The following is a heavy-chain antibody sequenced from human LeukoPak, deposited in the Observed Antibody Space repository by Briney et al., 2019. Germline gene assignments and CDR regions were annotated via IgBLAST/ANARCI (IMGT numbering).Heavy chain of an antibody. CDR1: GFTFSSYA. CDR2: ISGSGGST. D-gene: IGHD3-22*01. J-gene: IGHJ6*02. Sequence: PGASRRLSCATSGFTFSSYAMSWVRQAPGKGLEWVSAISGSGGSTYYADSVKGRFTISRDNSKNTLYLQMNSLRAEDTAVYYWAKQMAMIVGYGMDVWGQGTTVTVSS. V-gene: IGHV3-23*01. CDR3: AKQMAMIVGYGMDV.